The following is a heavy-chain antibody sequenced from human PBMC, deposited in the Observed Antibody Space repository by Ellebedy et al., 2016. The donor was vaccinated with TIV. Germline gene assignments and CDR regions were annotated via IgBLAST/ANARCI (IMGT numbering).Heavy chain of an antibody. CDR1: GGSISSYY. J-gene: IGHJ4*02. Sequence: MPGGSLRLSCTVSGGSISSYYWSWIRQPPGKGLAWIGYIYYSGSTNYNPSLKSRVTISVDTSKNQFSLKLSSVTAADTAVYYCARGSSYTTRAFDYWGQGTLVTVSS. CDR3: ARGSSYTTRAFDY. D-gene: IGHD6-6*01. CDR2: IYYSGST. V-gene: IGHV4-59*01.